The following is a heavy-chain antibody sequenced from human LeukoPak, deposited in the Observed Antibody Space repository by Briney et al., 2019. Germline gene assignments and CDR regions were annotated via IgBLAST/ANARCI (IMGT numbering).Heavy chain of an antibody. J-gene: IGHJ4*02. CDR1: GFIVSSNY. D-gene: IGHD2-15*01. V-gene: IGHV3-53*01. Sequence: GGSLRLSCAVSGFIVSSNYMSWVRQAPGKGLEWVSVIYSGGSTYYADSVKGRFTISRDNSKNTLCLQMNSLRAEDTAVYYCASTHLGYCSSVSCQNDYWGQGTLVTVSS. CDR2: IYSGGST. CDR3: ASTHLGYCSSVSCQNDY.